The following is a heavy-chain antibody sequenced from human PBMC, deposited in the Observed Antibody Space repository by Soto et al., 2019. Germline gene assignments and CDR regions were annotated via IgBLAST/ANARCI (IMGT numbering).Heavy chain of an antibody. J-gene: IGHJ4*02. CDR2: INAGNGNT. D-gene: IGHD2-15*01. V-gene: IGHV1-3*01. CDR3: ARDLGGWPDY. Sequence: AASVKVSCKASGYTFTSYAMHWVRQAPGQRLEWMGWINAGNGNTKYSQKFQGRVTVTKDTSASTAYMELSSLRSEDTAVYYCARDLGGWPDYWGQGTLVTVSS. CDR1: GYTFTSYA.